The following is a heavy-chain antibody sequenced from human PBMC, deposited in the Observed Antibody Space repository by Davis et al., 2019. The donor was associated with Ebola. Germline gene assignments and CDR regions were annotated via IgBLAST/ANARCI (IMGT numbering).Heavy chain of an antibody. D-gene: IGHD5-18*01. V-gene: IGHV5-51*01. CDR1: GYRFNNYW. CDR2: IYPGDSDT. Sequence: GESLKISCKASGYRFNNYWIAWVRQMPGRGLEWMGIIYPGDSDTRYSPSFRGQVTISADRSTSTAYLQWGALKASDTAMYYCARSHTTISNPEGYFDFWGQGTLVTVSS. CDR3: ARSHTTISNPEGYFDF. J-gene: IGHJ4*02.